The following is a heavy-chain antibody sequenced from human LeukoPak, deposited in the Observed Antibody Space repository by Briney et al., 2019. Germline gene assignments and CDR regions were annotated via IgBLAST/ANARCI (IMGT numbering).Heavy chain of an antibody. CDR2: TYYSGST. D-gene: IGHD1-26*01. CDR1: GGSISSYY. Sequence: PSETLSLTCTVSGGSISSYYWSWIRQPPGKGLEWIGYTYYSGSTNYNPSLKSRVTISVDTSKNQFSLKLSSVTAADTAVYYCARQDGGAFDIWGQGTMVTVSS. V-gene: IGHV4-59*08. CDR3: ARQDGGAFDI. J-gene: IGHJ3*02.